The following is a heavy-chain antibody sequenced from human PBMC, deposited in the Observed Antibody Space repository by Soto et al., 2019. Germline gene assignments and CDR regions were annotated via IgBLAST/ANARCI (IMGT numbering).Heavy chain of an antibody. J-gene: IGHJ3*02. CDR3: TRPYCSGGSCYFDAFDI. CDR1: GFTFGDYA. V-gene: IGHV3-49*03. Sequence: GGSLRLSCTASGFTFGDYAMSWFRQAPGKGLEWVGFIRSKAYGGTTEYAASVKGRFTISRDDSKSIAYLQMNSLKTEDTAVYYCTRPYCSGGSCYFDAFDIWGQGTMVTV. CDR2: IRSKAYGGTT. D-gene: IGHD2-15*01.